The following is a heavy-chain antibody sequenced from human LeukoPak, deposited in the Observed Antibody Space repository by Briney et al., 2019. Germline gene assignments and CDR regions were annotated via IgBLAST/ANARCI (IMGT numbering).Heavy chain of an antibody. CDR3: ARGRGGYYGSGSYYNPQYYYGMDV. D-gene: IGHD3-10*01. V-gene: IGHV4-59*12. Sequence: PSETLSLTCTVSGGSISSYYWSWIRQPPGKGLEWLGYIYYSGSTNYNPSLKSRVTISVDTSKNQFSLKLSSVTAADTAVYYCARGRGGYYGSGSYYNPQYYYGMDVWGQGTTVTVSS. J-gene: IGHJ6*02. CDR2: IYYSGST. CDR1: GGSISSYY.